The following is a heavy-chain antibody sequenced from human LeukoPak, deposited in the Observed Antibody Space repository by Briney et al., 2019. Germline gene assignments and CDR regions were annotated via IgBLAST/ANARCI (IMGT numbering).Heavy chain of an antibody. CDR2: ISSSGSTI. D-gene: IGHD4-17*01. J-gene: IGHJ6*02. Sequence: GGSLRLSCAASGFTFSSYWMHWVRQAPGKGLEWVSYISSSGSTIYYADSVKGRFTISRDNAKNSLYLQMNSLRAEDTAVYYCARESCDYGDYPPLPYGMDVWGQGTTVTVSS. V-gene: IGHV3-48*03. CDR1: GFTFSSYW. CDR3: ARESCDYGDYPPLPYGMDV.